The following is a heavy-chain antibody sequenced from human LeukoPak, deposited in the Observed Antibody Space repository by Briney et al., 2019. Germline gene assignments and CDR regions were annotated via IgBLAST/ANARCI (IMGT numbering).Heavy chain of an antibody. CDR1: GGSFSGYY. Sequence: SETLSLTCAVYGGSFSGYYWSWIRQPPGKGLEWIGEINHSGSTNYNPSLKSRVTISVDTSKNQFSLKLSSVTAADTAVYYCARGQYSSSSLDYWGQGTLVTVSS. CDR2: INHSGST. D-gene: IGHD6-6*01. V-gene: IGHV4-34*01. J-gene: IGHJ4*02. CDR3: ARGQYSSSSLDY.